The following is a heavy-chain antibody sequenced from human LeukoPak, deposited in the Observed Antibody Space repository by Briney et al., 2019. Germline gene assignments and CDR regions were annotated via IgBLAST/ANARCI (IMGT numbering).Heavy chain of an antibody. D-gene: IGHD2-2*01. V-gene: IGHV3-53*01. Sequence: PGGSLRLSCAASGFTVSSNYMSWVRQAPGKGLEWVSVIYSGGSTYYADSVTGRFTISRDNSKNTLYLQMNSLRAEDTAVYYCARDRRYCSRTSCYGYYGMDVGAQGTTVTVSS. J-gene: IGHJ6*02. CDR3: ARDRRYCSRTSCYGYYGMDV. CDR1: GFTVSSNY. CDR2: IYSGGST.